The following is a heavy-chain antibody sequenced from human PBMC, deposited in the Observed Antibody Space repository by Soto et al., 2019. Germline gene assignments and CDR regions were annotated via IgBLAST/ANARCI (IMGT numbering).Heavy chain of an antibody. CDR1: GFTFSSYW. Sequence: GGSLRLSCAASGFTFSSYWMHWVRQAPGKGLVWVSRINSDGSSTSYADSVKGRFTISRDNAKNTLYLQMNSLRAEDTAVYYCTLVVVAATRNYAFDIWGQGTMVTVSS. V-gene: IGHV3-74*01. D-gene: IGHD2-15*01. CDR2: INSDGSST. J-gene: IGHJ3*02. CDR3: TLVVVAATRNYAFDI.